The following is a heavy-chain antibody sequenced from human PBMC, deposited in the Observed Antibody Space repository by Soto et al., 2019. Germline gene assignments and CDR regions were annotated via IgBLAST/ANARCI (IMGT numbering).Heavy chain of an antibody. D-gene: IGHD1-26*01. CDR3: AREDGVVGSSSAFDH. V-gene: IGHV3-21*01. Sequence: ESGGGLVTPGGSLRLSCVFSGFTFSTYTMNWVRQAPGKGLEWVSSINGRSNYVYYADSVKGRFTISRDNAKNSLYLQMNRLRAEDTAIYYCAREDGVVGSSSAFDHWGLGTLVTVSS. CDR1: GFTFSTYT. CDR2: INGRSNYV. J-gene: IGHJ4*02.